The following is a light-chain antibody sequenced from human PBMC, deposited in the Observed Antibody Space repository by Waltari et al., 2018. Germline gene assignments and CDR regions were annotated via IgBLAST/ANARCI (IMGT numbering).Light chain of an antibody. CDR1: QSVSSY. V-gene: IGKV3-11*01. J-gene: IGKJ1*01. CDR3: QQRANSWT. Sequence: EIVLTQSPATLSLSPGERATLSCRASQSVSSYLAWYQQKPGQAPRLLIYDASTRAIGIPARFSGSGSGTDFTLTISSLEPEDFAVYYCQQRANSWTFGQGTRVELK. CDR2: DAS.